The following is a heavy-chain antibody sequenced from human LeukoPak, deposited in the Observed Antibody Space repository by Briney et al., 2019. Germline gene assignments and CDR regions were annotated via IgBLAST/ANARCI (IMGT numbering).Heavy chain of an antibody. CDR3: ARVVVVVAATRYYYYGMDV. V-gene: IGHV4-39*01. D-gene: IGHD2-15*01. CDR2: IFYGGNT. Sequence: SETLSLTCTVSGGSISGSSYYWGWIRQPPGKGLEWVGSIFYGGNTSYNPSLKSRVTISVDTSKNQFSLKVDSVTAADTAVYYCARVVVVVAATRYYYYGMDVWGQGTTVTVSS. CDR1: GGSISGSSYY. J-gene: IGHJ6*02.